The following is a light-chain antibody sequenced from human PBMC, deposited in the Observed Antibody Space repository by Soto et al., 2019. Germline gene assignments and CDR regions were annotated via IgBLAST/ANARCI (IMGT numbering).Light chain of an antibody. J-gene: IGLJ1*01. CDR3: GSWDSSLSAYV. CDR2: DDD. CDR1: SSNIGGNS. V-gene: IGLV1-51*01. Sequence: QSVLTQPPSASGSAGQRVTISCSGSSSNIGGNSVSWYQQLPGTAPKLLIYDDDKRPSGIPDRFSGSKSGTSATLGITGFQTGDEADYYCGSWDSSLSAYVFGTGTKVTVL.